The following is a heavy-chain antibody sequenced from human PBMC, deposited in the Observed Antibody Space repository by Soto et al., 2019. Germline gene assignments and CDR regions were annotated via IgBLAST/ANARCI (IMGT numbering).Heavy chain of an antibody. Sequence: GGSLRLSCAASGVTFCSYAMHWVRQAPGKGLEWVAVISYDGSNKYYADSVKGRFTISRDNSKNTLYLQMNSLRAEDTAVYYCARDPLWGTAMVLWYFDLWGRGTLVTVSS. CDR2: ISYDGSNK. D-gene: IGHD5-18*01. V-gene: IGHV3-30-3*01. CDR1: GVTFCSYA. CDR3: ARDPLWGTAMVLWYFDL. J-gene: IGHJ2*01.